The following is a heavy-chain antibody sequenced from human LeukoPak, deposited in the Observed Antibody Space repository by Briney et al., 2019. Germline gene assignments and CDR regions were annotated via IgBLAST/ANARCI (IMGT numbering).Heavy chain of an antibody. Sequence: GGSLRLSCAASGFXFSNYWMHWVRQAPGKGLVWVSRINSDMSSTNYADSVKGRFTISRDNAKNTLYLQMNSLRAEDTAVYYCARDIAVSGNYFDYWGQGTLVTVSS. CDR1: GFXFSNYW. CDR3: ARDIAVSGNYFDY. CDR2: INSDMSST. J-gene: IGHJ4*02. V-gene: IGHV3-74*01. D-gene: IGHD6-19*01.